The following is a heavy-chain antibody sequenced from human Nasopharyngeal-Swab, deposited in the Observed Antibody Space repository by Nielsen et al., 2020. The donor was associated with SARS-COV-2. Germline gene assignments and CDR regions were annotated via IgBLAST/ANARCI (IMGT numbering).Heavy chain of an antibody. CDR1: GYDFSNHW. Sequence: GESLKISCEGSGYDFSNHWIGWVRQMPGRGLEWMGIVYPGDSDTRYSPSFQGQVTISADKSISTAYLQWNSLKASDTAMYYWARLDEGRVSVYWGQGTLVTVSS. CDR3: ARLDEGRVSVY. CDR2: VYPGDSDT. V-gene: IGHV5-51*01. J-gene: IGHJ4*02.